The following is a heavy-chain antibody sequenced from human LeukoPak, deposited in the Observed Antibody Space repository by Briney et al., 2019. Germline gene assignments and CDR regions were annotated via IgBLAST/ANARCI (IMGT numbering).Heavy chain of an antibody. CDR1: GYTFTSYG. D-gene: IGHD3-22*01. CDR3: ARENYDSSGYYGFDY. Sequence: GASVKVSCKASGYTFTSYGISWVRQAPGQGLEWMGWISAYNGNTNYAQKLQGRVTMTTDTSTSTAYIELRSLRSDDTAVYYCARENYDSSGYYGFDYWGQGTLVTVSS. J-gene: IGHJ4*02. V-gene: IGHV1-18*01. CDR2: ISAYNGNT.